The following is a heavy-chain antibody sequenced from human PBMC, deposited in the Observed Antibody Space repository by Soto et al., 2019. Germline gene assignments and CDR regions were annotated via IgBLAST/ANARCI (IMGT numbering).Heavy chain of an antibody. J-gene: IGHJ5*02. CDR3: TRYLGYCSSTSCRVSWFDP. D-gene: IGHD2-2*01. CDR1: GFTFSGSA. V-gene: IGHV3-73*01. Sequence: GGSLRLSCAASGFTFSGSAMHWVRQASGKGLEWVGRIRSKANSYATAYAASVKGRFTISRDDSKNTAYLQMNSLKTEDTAVYYCTRYLGYCSSTSCRVSWFDPWGQGTLVTVSS. CDR2: IRSKANSYAT.